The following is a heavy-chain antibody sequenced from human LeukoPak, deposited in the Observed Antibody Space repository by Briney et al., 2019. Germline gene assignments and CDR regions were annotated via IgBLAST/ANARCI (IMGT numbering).Heavy chain of an antibody. J-gene: IGHJ5*02. CDR1: GGSISSYY. CDR2: IYYSGST. CDR3: ARGGWGYCSGGSCPNWFDP. V-gene: IGHV4-59*01. Sequence: PSETLSLTCTVSGGSISSYYWSWIRQPPGKGLEWIGYIYYSGSTNYNPSLKSRVTISVDTSKNQFSLKLSSVTAADTAVYYCARGGWGYCSGGSCPNWFDPWGQGTLVTVSS. D-gene: IGHD2-15*01.